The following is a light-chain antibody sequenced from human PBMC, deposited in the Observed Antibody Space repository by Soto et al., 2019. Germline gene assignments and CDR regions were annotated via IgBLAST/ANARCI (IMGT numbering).Light chain of an antibody. Sequence: EIVMTQSPATLSVSPGERATLSCRASQSVSSNLAWYQQKPGQAPRLLIYGASTRATGIPARFSGRGSGTEVTLTISGLEPEDLAVYYCQQYRNSRGTFGQGTKV. V-gene: IGKV3-15*01. CDR3: QQYRNSRGT. CDR2: GAS. CDR1: QSVSSN. J-gene: IGKJ1*01.